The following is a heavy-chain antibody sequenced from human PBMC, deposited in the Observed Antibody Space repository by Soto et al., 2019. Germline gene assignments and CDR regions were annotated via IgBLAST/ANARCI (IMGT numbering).Heavy chain of an antibody. V-gene: IGHV1-69*13. J-gene: IGHJ5*02. CDR2: IIPIFGTA. Sequence: SVKVSCKASGGTLSSYAISWVRQAPGQGLEWMGGIIPIFGTANYAQKFQGRVTITADESTSTAYMELSSLRFEDTAVYYCARSPGTTLAWFDPWGQGTLVTVSS. CDR1: GGTLSSYA. CDR3: ARSPGTTLAWFDP. D-gene: IGHD1-7*01.